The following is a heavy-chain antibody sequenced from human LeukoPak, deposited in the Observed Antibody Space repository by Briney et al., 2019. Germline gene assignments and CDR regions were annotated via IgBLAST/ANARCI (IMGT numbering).Heavy chain of an antibody. V-gene: IGHV1-2*02. CDR2: INPNSGGT. CDR1: GYTFTGYY. CDR3: ARVAESYSSGWYEETDWFDP. D-gene: IGHD6-19*01. J-gene: IGHJ5*02. Sequence: ASVKVSCKASGYTFTGYYMHWVRQAPGQGLEWMGWINPNSGGTNYAQKFQGRVTMTRDTSISTAYMELSRLRSDDTAVYYCARVAESYSSGWYEETDWFDPWGQGTLVTVSS.